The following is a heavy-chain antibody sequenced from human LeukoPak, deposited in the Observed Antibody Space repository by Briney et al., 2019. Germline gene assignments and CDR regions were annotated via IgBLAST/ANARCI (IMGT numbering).Heavy chain of an antibody. CDR2: IYYSGST. CDR3: ARAAYGSGDYYYGMDV. Sequence: SETLSLTCTVSGGSISSYYWSWIRQPPGKGLEWIGYIYYSGSTNYNPSLKSRVTISVDTSKNQFSLKLSPVTAADTAVYYCARAAYGSGDYYYGMDVWGQGTTVTVSS. V-gene: IGHV4-59*01. J-gene: IGHJ6*02. D-gene: IGHD1-26*01. CDR1: GGSISSYY.